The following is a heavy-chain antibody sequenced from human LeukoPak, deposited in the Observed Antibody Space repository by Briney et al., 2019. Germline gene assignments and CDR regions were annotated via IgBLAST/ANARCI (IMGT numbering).Heavy chain of an antibody. CDR1: GYTFTCYY. D-gene: IGHD2-15*01. CDR2: INPKSGGT. V-gene: IGHV1-2*02. Sequence: ASVKVSCKASGYTFTCYYIHWVRQAPGQGPEWMGWINPKSGGTSLAQKFQGRVTMTRDTSISTVYMELSRLTSDDTAVYFCAREIYSGNSYYFDYWGQGTLVTVSS. J-gene: IGHJ4*02. CDR3: AREIYSGNSYYFDY.